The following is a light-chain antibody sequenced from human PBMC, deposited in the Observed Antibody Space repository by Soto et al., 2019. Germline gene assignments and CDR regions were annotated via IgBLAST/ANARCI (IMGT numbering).Light chain of an antibody. CDR3: QHYTSWPQDYT. Sequence: VMTHSPATLSASPGETATLSCRASQSIRSYLAWYQQKPGQAPRLLIYGASMRVTVVSTGFSGSVSGTEFTLTICRLLSEDFAVYYCQHYTSWPQDYTFGKGTKVQIK. CDR1: QSIRSY. V-gene: IGKV3-15*01. CDR2: GAS. J-gene: IGKJ2*01.